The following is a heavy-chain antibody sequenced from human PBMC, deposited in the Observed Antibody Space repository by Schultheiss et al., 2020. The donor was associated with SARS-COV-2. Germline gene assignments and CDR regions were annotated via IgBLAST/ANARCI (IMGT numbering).Heavy chain of an antibody. J-gene: IGHJ6*02. D-gene: IGHD2-15*01. Sequence: SETLSLTCAVYGGSFSGYYWSWIRQPPGKGLEWIGEINHSGSTNSNPSLKSRVTISVDTSKNQFSLNLSSVTAADTAVYYCARHHFSGYCTGGSCEYYYYYYGMDVWGQGTTVTVSS. CDR1: GGSFSGYY. CDR2: INHSGST. CDR3: ARHHFSGYCTGGSCEYYYYYYGMDV. V-gene: IGHV4-34*01.